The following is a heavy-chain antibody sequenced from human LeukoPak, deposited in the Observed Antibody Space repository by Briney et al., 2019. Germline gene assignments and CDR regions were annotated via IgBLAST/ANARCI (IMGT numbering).Heavy chain of an antibody. V-gene: IGHV3-74*01. J-gene: IGHJ4*02. CDR2: ISGDGSSA. CDR3: ARPHTGFDS. Sequence: GGSLRLSCAASGFTFTDYWMHWIRQAPGGGLVWLSRISGDGSSAYYADPAKGRFTISRDNAKNTLYLQMNSLKPGDTAVYYCARPHTGFDSWGQGTLVTVSS. CDR1: GFTFTDYW.